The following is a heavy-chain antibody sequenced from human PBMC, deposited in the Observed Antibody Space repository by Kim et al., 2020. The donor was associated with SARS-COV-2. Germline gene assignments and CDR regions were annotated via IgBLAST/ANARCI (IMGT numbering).Heavy chain of an antibody. Sequence: GESLKISCKGSGYSFTSYWISWVRQMPGKGLEWMGRIDPSDSYTNYSPSFQGHVTISADKSISTAYLQWSSLKASDTAMYYCARVKGYFDWSPGASNDYWGQGTLVTVSS. J-gene: IGHJ4*02. D-gene: IGHD3-9*01. CDR1: GYSFTSYW. V-gene: IGHV5-10-1*01. CDR2: IDPSDSYT. CDR3: ARVKGYFDWSPGASNDY.